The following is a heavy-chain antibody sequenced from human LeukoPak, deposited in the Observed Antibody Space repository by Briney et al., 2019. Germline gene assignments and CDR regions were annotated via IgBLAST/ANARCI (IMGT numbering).Heavy chain of an antibody. J-gene: IGHJ4*02. D-gene: IGHD3-9*01. CDR3: ARGLTYFDILTGFHDRLDYFDY. CDR1: GFTFSNYE. CDR2: ISGSGSTI. V-gene: IGHV3-48*03. Sequence: GGSLRLSCAASGFTFSNYEMNWVRQAPGNGLDWVSYISGSGSTIYYADSVRGRFTISRDNAKKSLYLQMNSLRAEDTAVYYCARGLTYFDILTGFHDRLDYFDYWGQGTLVTVSS.